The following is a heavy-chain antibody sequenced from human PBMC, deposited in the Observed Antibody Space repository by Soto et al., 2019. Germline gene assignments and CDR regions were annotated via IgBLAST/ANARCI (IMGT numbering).Heavy chain of an antibody. CDR3: ARGGYGGNSGLGHFDY. D-gene: IGHD4-17*01. V-gene: IGHV4-34*01. CDR1: GGSFSGYY. Sequence: QVQLQQWGAGLLKPSETLSLTCAVYGGSFSGYYWSWIRQPPGKGLEWIGEIIYSGSTNYNPSLKSRVTKAIDPAKNQFSLKLSPVTAADTAVYYGARGGYGGNSGLGHFDYWGQGTLVNVSS. J-gene: IGHJ4*02. CDR2: IIYSGST.